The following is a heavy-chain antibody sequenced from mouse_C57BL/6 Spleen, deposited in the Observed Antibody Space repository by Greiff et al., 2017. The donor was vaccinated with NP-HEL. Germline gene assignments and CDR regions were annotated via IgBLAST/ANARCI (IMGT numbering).Heavy chain of an antibody. CDR1: GSTFTSYW. V-gene: IGHV1-69*01. CDR2: IDPSDSYT. CDR3: ARLTTDYYAMDY. J-gene: IGHJ4*01. Sequence: QVQLPQPGAELVMPGASVKLSCKASGSTFTSYWMHWVKQRPGQGLEWIGEIDPSDSYTNYNQKFKGKSTLTVDKSSSTAYMQLSSLTSEDSAVYYCARLTTDYYAMDYWGQGTSVTVSS.